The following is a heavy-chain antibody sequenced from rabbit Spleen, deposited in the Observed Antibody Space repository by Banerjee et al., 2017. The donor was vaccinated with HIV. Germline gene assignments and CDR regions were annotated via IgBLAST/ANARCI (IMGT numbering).Heavy chain of an antibody. J-gene: IGHJ4*01. D-gene: IGHD2-1*01. CDR1: GFSFSNSYW. V-gene: IGHV1S45*01. Sequence: QEHLEESGGDLVKPEGSLTLTCTASGFSFSNSYWICWVRQAPGKGLECIACIYADRSGSTYYANWAKGRFTISRTSSTTVTLEMTSLTAADTATYFCARVNFGSDEINLWGQGTLVTVS. CDR2: IYADRSGST. CDR3: ARVNFGSDEINL.